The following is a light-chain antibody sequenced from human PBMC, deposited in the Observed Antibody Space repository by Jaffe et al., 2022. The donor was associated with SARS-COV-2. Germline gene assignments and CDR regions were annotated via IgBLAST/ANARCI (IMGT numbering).Light chain of an antibody. CDR3: YSTDSSGDHKV. J-gene: IGLJ3*02. CDR1: ALPRKY. CDR2: KDN. V-gene: IGLV3-10*01. Sequence: SYELTQPPSVSVSPGQTARITCSGDALPRKYAYWYQQKSGQAPVLVIYKDNKRPSGIPERFFGSSSGTMATLTISEAQVDDEADYYCYSTDSSGDHKVFGGGTKLTVL.